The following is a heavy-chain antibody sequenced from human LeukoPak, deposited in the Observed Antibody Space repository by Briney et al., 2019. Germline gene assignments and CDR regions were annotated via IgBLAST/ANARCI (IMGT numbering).Heavy chain of an antibody. Sequence: GASVKVSCKASGYTSTGYYMHWVRQAPGQGLEWMGWINPNSGGTNYAQKFQGRVTMTRDTSISTAYMELSRLRSDDTAVYYCARDLRSFGSGSSEYYFDYWGQGTLVTVSS. CDR1: GYTSTGYY. CDR2: INPNSGGT. CDR3: ARDLRSFGSGSSEYYFDY. V-gene: IGHV1-2*02. D-gene: IGHD3-10*01. J-gene: IGHJ4*02.